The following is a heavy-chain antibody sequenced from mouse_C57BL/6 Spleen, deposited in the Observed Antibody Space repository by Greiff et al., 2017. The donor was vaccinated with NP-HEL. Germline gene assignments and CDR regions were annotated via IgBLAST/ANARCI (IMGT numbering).Heavy chain of an antibody. CDR3: ARQYYDYDGTY. V-gene: IGHV5-17*01. CDR2: ISSGSSTI. Sequence: EVQRVESGGGLVKPGGSLKLSCAASGFTFSDYGMHWVRQAPEKGLEWVAYISSGSSTIYYADTVKGRFTISRDNAKNTLFLQMTSLRSEDTAMYYCARQYYDYDGTYWGQGTLVTVSA. CDR1: GFTFSDYG. D-gene: IGHD2-4*01. J-gene: IGHJ3*01.